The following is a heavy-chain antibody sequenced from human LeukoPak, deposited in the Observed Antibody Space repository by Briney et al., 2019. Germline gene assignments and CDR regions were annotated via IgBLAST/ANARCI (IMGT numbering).Heavy chain of an antibody. CDR3: ASTPESSGSYFTQDFDY. J-gene: IGHJ4*02. CDR1: GYTFTSYG. V-gene: IGHV1-18*01. CDR2: ISAYNGNT. Sequence: ASVKVSCKASGYTFTSYGISWVRQAPGQGLEWMGWISAYNGNTNYAQKLQGRVTITADESTSTAYMELSSLRSEDTAVYYCASTPESSGSYFTQDFDYWGQGTLVTVSS. D-gene: IGHD1-26*01.